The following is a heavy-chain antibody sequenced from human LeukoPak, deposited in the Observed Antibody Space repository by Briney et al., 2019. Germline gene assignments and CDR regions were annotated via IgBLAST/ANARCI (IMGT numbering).Heavy chain of an antibody. J-gene: IGHJ5*02. CDR1: GYTFTGYY. V-gene: IGHV1-2*02. CDR3: ARVPGYCSSTSCRGFDP. Sequence: ASVKVSCKASGYTFTGYYMHWVRQAPGQGPEWMGWINPNSGGTNYAQKFQGRVTMTRDTSISTAYMELSRLRSDDTAVYYCARVPGYCSSTSCRGFDPWGQGTLVTVSS. CDR2: INPNSGGT. D-gene: IGHD2-2*01.